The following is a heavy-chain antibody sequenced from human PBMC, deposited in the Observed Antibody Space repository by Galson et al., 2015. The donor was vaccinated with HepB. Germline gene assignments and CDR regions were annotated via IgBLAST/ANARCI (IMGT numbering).Heavy chain of an antibody. Sequence: SLRLSCAASGFTFSTYWMSWVRQAPGKGLEWVANIKQDGSEKYYVDSVRGRFTISRDNAKNSMYLQTNSLRAEDTAVYYCARVPHDDRIYFDYWGQGTLVTVSS. V-gene: IGHV3-7*01. CDR2: IKQDGSEK. D-gene: IGHD1-14*01. CDR1: GFTFSTYW. J-gene: IGHJ4*02. CDR3: ARVPHDDRIYFDY.